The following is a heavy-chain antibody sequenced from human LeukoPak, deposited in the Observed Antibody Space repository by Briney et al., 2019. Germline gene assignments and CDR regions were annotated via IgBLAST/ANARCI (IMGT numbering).Heavy chain of an antibody. V-gene: IGHV4-34*01. D-gene: IGHD3-3*01. CDR3: ARYYDFWSGTAPFDY. CDR2: INHSGST. CDR1: GGSFSGYY. Sequence: PSETLSLTCAVYGGSFSGYYWSWIRQPPGKGLEWIGEINHSGSTYYNPSLKTRVTISVDTSKNQFSLKLTSVTATDTAVYYCARYYDFWSGTAPFDYWGQGTLVSVSS. J-gene: IGHJ4*02.